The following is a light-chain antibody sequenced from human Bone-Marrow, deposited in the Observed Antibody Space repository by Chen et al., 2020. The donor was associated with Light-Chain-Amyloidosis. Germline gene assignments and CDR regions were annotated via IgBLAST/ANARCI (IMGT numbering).Light chain of an antibody. CDR3: QSADSSGTYEVI. Sequence: SYELTQPPSVSVSPGQTARITCSGDDLTTTYAYWYQQKPGQAPVLVIRRDTERPSGISERFSGSSAGRTATLTISGVQAEDEADYHCQSADSSGTYEVIFGGGTKLTVL. J-gene: IGLJ2*01. CDR2: RDT. V-gene: IGLV3-25*03. CDR1: DLTTTY.